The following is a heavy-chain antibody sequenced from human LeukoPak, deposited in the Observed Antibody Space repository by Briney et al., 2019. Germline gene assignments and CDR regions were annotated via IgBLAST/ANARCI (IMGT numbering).Heavy chain of an antibody. CDR2: IHEDGSQK. J-gene: IGHJ4*02. CDR1: GFTFSTYS. D-gene: IGHD4-17*01. Sequence: PGGSLRLSCAASGFTFSTYSMSWVRRAPGKGLEWVANIHEDGSQKMYVDSVKGRFTISRDNAKNSLYLQMNSLRAEDTAVYYCTRDESGTVTNFRFDYWGQGTLVTVSS. CDR3: TRDESGTVTNFRFDY. V-gene: IGHV3-7*01.